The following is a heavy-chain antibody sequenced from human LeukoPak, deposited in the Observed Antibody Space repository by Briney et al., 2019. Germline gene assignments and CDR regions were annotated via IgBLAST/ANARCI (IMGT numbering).Heavy chain of an antibody. CDR1: GCTFTGYY. D-gene: IGHD2-21*01. V-gene: IGHV1-2*02. CDR3: ARDVVVGIAYFDY. Sequence: TSVKVSCKASGCTFTGYYMHWVRQAPGQGLEWMGWINPNSGGTNYAQKFQGRVTMTRDTSISTAYMELSRLRSDDTAVYYCARDVVVGIAYFDYWGQGTLVTVSS. CDR2: INPNSGGT. J-gene: IGHJ4*02.